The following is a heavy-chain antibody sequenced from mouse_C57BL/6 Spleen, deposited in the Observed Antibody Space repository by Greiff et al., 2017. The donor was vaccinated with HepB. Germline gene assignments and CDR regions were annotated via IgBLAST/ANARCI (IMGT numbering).Heavy chain of an antibody. Sequence: EVKLMESGPGLVKPSQSLSLTCSVTGYSITSGYYWNWIRQFPGNKLEWMGYISYDGSNKYNPSLKNRISITRDTSKNQFFLKLNSVTTEDTATYYCARGEDWYFDVWGTGTTVTVSS. V-gene: IGHV3-6*01. CDR1: GYSITSGYY. CDR2: ISYDGSN. CDR3: ARGEDWYFDV. J-gene: IGHJ1*03.